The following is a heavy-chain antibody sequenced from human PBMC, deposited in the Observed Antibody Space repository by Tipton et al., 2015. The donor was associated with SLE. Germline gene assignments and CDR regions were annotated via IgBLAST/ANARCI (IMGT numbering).Heavy chain of an antibody. CDR1: GGSFSDDY. D-gene: IGHD6-13*01. V-gene: IGHV4-59*01. Sequence: LRLSCTVSGGSFSDDYWSWIRQPPGRGLEWIGYISYIGSTNFNASLKSRVTMSVDTSKNQFSLSLISVTDADTAIYYCARDSHSSSWYYLDNWGQGTLVTVSS. J-gene: IGHJ4*02. CDR3: ARDSHSSSWYYLDN. CDR2: ISYIGST.